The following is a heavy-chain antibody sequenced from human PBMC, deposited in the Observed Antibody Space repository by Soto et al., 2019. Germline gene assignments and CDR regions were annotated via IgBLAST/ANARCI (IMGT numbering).Heavy chain of an antibody. CDR1: GGSISRGGYY. Sequence: PSETLSLTCTVSGGSISRGGYYWSWIRQHPGKGPEWIGYIYYSATTYYNPSLKSRVSISIDTSKNQFSLKLSSVTAADTAVYYCASSIVVVPPTIRHCYYRMDVWGQGTTVTVSS. J-gene: IGHJ6*02. D-gene: IGHD2-2*02. V-gene: IGHV4-31*03. CDR3: ASSIVVVPPTIRHCYYRMDV. CDR2: IYYSATT.